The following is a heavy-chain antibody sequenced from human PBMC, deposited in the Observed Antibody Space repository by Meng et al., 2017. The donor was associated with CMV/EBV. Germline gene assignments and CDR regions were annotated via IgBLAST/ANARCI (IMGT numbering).Heavy chain of an antibody. CDR1: GGTFSSYP. CDR3: ARILPAANYYYYYGMDV. Sequence: SVKVSCKASGGTFSSYPISWVRQAPGQGLEWMGRIIPILGIANYAQKFQGRVTITADKSTSTAYMELSSLRSEDTAVYYCARILPAANYYYYYGMDVWGQGTTVTVSS. V-gene: IGHV1-69*02. D-gene: IGHD2-2*01. CDR2: IIPILGIA. J-gene: IGHJ6*02.